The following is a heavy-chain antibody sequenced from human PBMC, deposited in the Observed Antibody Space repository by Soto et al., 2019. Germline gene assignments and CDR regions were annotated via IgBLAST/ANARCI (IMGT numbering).Heavy chain of an antibody. CDR1: GFTSSSFV. CDR2: ISSDGNNQ. D-gene: IGHD3-10*01. V-gene: IGHV3-30*18. CDR3: AKERGVLDAFDI. Sequence: QVQLVESGGGVVQPGRSLRLSCAASGFTSSSFVIHWVRQAPGKGLEWLAVISSDGNNQYYADSVMGRFTISRDNSKNTLYLQVNSLRAEDTAVYFCAKERGVLDAFDIWGQGTMVTVSS. J-gene: IGHJ3*02.